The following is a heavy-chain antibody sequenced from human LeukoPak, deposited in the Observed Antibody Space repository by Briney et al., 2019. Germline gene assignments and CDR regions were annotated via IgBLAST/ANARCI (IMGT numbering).Heavy chain of an antibody. CDR2: ISSCSSYI. CDR3: ARDGYSSSWSPGY. V-gene: IGHV3-21*01. D-gene: IGHD6-13*01. Sequence: GGSLRLSCAASGFTFSSYSMNWVRQAPGKGLEWVSSISSCSSYIYYADSVKGRFTISRDNAKNSLYLQMNSLRAEDTAVYYCARDGYSSSWSPGYWGQGTLVTVSS. J-gene: IGHJ4*02. CDR1: GFTFSSYS.